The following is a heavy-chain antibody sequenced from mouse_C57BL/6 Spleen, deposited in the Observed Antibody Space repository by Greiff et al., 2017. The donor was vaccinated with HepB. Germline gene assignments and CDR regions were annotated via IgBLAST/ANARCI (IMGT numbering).Heavy chain of an antibody. V-gene: IGHV14-4*01. CDR2: IDPENGDT. Sequence: EVKLMESGAELVRPGASVKLSCTASGFNIKDDYMHWVKQRPEQGLEWIGWIDPENGDTEYASKFQGKATITADTSSNTAYLQLSSLTSEDTAVYYCTTLTTVVATHDYWGQGTTLTVSS. CDR1: GFNIKDDY. J-gene: IGHJ2*01. D-gene: IGHD1-1*01. CDR3: TTLTTVVATHDY.